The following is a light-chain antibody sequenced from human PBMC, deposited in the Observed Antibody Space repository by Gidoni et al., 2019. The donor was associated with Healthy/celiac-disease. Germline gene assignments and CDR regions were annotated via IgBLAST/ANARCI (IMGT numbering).Light chain of an antibody. Sequence: EIVLTQSPGTLSLSPGERATLSGRASQSVSSSYLAWYQQKPGQAPRLLIYGASSRATGIPDRFSGSGSGTDFTLTISRLEPEDFAVYYCQQYGSSLTWTFXQXTKVEIK. J-gene: IGKJ1*01. CDR1: QSVSSSY. CDR3: QQYGSSLTWT. V-gene: IGKV3-20*01. CDR2: GAS.